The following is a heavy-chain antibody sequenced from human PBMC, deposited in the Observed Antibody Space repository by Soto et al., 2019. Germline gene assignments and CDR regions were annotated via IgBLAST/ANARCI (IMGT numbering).Heavy chain of an antibody. D-gene: IGHD3-3*01. V-gene: IGHV5-51*01. J-gene: IGHJ3*02. CDR1: GYSFTSYW. CDR2: IYPGDSDT. Sequence: PGESLKISCKGSGYSFTSYWIGGVRQMPGKGLEWMGIIYPGDSDTRYSPSFQGQVTISADKSISTAYLQWSSLKAADTAMYYCATRSIFGVVMGAFDIWGQGTMVTVSS. CDR3: ATRSIFGVVMGAFDI.